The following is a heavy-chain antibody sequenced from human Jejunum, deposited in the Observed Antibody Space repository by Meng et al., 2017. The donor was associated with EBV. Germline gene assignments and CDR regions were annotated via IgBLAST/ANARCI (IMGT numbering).Heavy chain of an antibody. CDR1: GFTFNSYT. CDR3: ARDRETYSSSQADY. D-gene: IGHD6-6*01. Sequence: EVQRVESGGGLVTPGGSLRLSSSAPGFTFNSYTMNWVRQAPGKGLEWVSSISSSSTYIYYADSVKGRFTISRDNAKNSLYLQMNSLRADDTAVYYCARDRETYSSSQADYWGQGTLVTVSS. J-gene: IGHJ4*02. CDR2: ISSSSTYI. V-gene: IGHV3-21*01.